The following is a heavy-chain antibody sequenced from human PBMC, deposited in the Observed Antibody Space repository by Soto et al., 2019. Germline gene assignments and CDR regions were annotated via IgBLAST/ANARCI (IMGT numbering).Heavy chain of an antibody. J-gene: IGHJ4*02. CDR3: VPGSSGTRGEDS. D-gene: IGHD3-10*01. V-gene: IGHV3-23*01. CDR2: VSEYGDVT. CDR1: GLALVNHA. Sequence: PWGSLRLSCAASGLALVNHAITFFRQAPGKGLDWVSTVSEYGDVTYYADSVRGRFTISRDNSKNTLYLQLNNLRVEDTAVYYCVPGSSGTRGEDSWGPGVVVTVSS.